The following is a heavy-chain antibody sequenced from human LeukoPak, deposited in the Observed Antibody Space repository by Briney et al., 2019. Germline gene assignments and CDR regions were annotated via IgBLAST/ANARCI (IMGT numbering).Heavy chain of an antibody. CDR2: IYYSGST. J-gene: IGHJ5*02. D-gene: IGHD3-22*01. CDR3: ARHEGDTSGSYMYNWFDP. Sequence: SETLSLTCAVSRGTLSRYFWSWIRQPPGKGLEWIGYIYYSGSTNYNPSLKSRVTISVDTSKNQVSLKLSSVTAADTAVYYCARHEGDTSGSYMYNWFDPWGQGTLVTVSS. CDR1: RGTLSRYF. V-gene: IGHV4-59*08.